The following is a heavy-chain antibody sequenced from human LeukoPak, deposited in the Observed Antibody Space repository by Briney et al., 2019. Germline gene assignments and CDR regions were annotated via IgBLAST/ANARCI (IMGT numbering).Heavy chain of an antibody. CDR3: VPHPHYDWYFDF. J-gene: IGHJ2*01. V-gene: IGHV3-7*01. Sequence: GGSLRLSCAASGFTFSSYWMSWVRHAPGKGLEWVANIKQDGCEKYYVDSVKGRFTISRDNAGNSLYLQMNSLRAEDTAVYYCVPHPHYDWYFDFWGRGTLVTVSS. CDR2: IKQDGCEK. D-gene: IGHD5-12*01. CDR1: GFTFSSYW.